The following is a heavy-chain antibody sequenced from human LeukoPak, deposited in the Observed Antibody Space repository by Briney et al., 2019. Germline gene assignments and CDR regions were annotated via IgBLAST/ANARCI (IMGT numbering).Heavy chain of an antibody. V-gene: IGHV3-74*01. CDR3: VRGGNAFDI. CDR1: GFIFSSYW. D-gene: IGHD3-16*01. J-gene: IGHJ3*02. CDR2: MTRDGTST. Sequence: PGGSLRLSCASSGFIFSSYWMHWVRQAPGKGLVWVSRMTRDGTSTANADSVKGRFTISRDNAKNTLYLQMNSLRAEDTAVYYCVRGGNAFDIWGQGTMVIVSS.